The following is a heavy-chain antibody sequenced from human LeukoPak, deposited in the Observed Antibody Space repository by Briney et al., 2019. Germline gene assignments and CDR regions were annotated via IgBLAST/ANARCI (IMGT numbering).Heavy chain of an antibody. D-gene: IGHD2-15*01. CDR3: ARDRNVVVAATPEWFDP. CDR2: IYTSGST. V-gene: IGHV4-4*07. Sequence: SETLSLTCTVSGGSISSYYWSWIRQPAGKGLEWIGRIYTSGSTNYNPSLKSRVTMSVDTSKNQFSLKLSSVTAADTAVYYCARDRNVVVAATPEWFDPWGQGTLVTVSS. CDR1: GGSISSYY. J-gene: IGHJ5*02.